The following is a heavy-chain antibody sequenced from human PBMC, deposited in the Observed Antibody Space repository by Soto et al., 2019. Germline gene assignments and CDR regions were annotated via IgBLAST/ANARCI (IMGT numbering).Heavy chain of an antibody. J-gene: IGHJ4*02. CDR3: ARDAAVPVDSDRFDY. V-gene: IGHV4-4*02. Sequence: QVQLQESGPGLGKPSGTLSLTCAVAGDSIKTNYWWSWVRQPPGKGLEWIGEVYHHGLTNYNPSLKSRVTMSVDTSRNQFSLRLTSVTAADTAIYYCARDAAVPVDSDRFDYWGQGTLVTVSS. CDR1: GDSIKTNYW. D-gene: IGHD6-19*01. CDR2: VYHHGLT.